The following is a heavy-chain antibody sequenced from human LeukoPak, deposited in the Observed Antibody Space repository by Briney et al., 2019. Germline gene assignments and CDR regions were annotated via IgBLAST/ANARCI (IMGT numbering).Heavy chain of an antibody. CDR1: GFTFSSYG. CDR2: ISGSGGST. Sequence: GGSLRLSCAASGFTFSSYGMNWVRQAPGKGLEWVSAISGSGGSTYYADSVKGRFTISRDNSKNTLYLQMSSLRAADTAVYSCAKDLDCGDFNNFDDYCGQGTLFTVSS. V-gene: IGHV3-23*01. CDR3: AKDLDCGDFNNFDDY. J-gene: IGHJ4*02. D-gene: IGHD4-17*01.